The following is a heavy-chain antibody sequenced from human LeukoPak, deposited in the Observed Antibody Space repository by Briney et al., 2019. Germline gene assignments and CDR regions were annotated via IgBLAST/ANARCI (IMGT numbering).Heavy chain of an antibody. CDR1: GASISTYY. D-gene: IGHD3-10*01. V-gene: IGHV4-4*07. CDR2: IYASGST. J-gene: IGHJ5*02. CDR3: ARDSGTTGEVKFDP. Sequence: SETLSLTCTVSGASISTYYWSWIRQPAGKGLEWIGRIYASGSTTYNPSLKSRVTMAVDTSKTQFSLKLSSVTAADTAVYYCARDSGTTGEVKFDPWGQGTLVTVSA.